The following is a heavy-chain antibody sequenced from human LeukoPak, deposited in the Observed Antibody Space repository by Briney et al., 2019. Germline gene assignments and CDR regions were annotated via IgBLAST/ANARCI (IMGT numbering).Heavy chain of an antibody. CDR3: TRGYSGYGNFDC. Sequence: PGGSLRLSCAASGFTFSSYGMHWVRQAPGKGLVWVSRISGDGSTTFYADSVKGRFTISRDNSKNTLYLQMNSLRAEDTAVYYCTRGYSGYGNFDCWGQGTLVTVSS. CDR1: GFTFSSYG. D-gene: IGHD5-12*01. V-gene: IGHV3-74*01. J-gene: IGHJ4*02. CDR2: ISGDGSTT.